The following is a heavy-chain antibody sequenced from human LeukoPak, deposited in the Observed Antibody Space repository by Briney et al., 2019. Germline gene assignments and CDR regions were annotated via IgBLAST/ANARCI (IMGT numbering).Heavy chain of an antibody. CDR1: GGSFSGYY. Sequence: SETLSLTCAVYGGSFSGYYWSWIRQPPGKGLEWIGEINHSGSTNYNPSLKSRVTISVDTSKNQFSLKPSSVTAADTAVYYCARGPYCSSTSCYFDYWGQGTLVTVSS. V-gene: IGHV4-34*01. CDR3: ARGPYCSSTSCYFDY. J-gene: IGHJ4*02. D-gene: IGHD2-2*01. CDR2: INHSGST.